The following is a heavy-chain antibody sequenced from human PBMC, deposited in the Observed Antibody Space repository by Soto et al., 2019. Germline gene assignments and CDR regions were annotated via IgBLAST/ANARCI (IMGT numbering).Heavy chain of an antibody. D-gene: IGHD2-15*01. CDR2: IVVGSGNT. CDR1: GFTFTSSA. CDR3: AAADRTVVTSYYYGLNG. V-gene: IGHV1-58*01. Sequence: SVKVSCKASGFTFTSSAVQWVRPARGQRLEWIGWIVVGSGNTIYAQKFQERVTITRDMSASTAYMQLSSLRSEDTAVYYCAAADRTVVTSYYYGLNGWGQGTTVTVSS. J-gene: IGHJ6*02.